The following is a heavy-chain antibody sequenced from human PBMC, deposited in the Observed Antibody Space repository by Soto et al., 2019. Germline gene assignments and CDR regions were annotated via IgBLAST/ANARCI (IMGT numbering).Heavy chain of an antibody. Sequence: QVQLVQSGAEVKKPGSSVKVSCKASGGTFSSYAISWVRQAPGQGLEWMGGIIPIFGTANYAQKFQGRVTITADESTSTAYMELSSLRSEDTAVYYCARVPSLLEDYSYYGMDVWGQGTTVTVSS. V-gene: IGHV1-69*12. D-gene: IGHD1-1*01. CDR2: IIPIFGTA. CDR3: ARVPSLLEDYSYYGMDV. CDR1: GGTFSSYA. J-gene: IGHJ6*02.